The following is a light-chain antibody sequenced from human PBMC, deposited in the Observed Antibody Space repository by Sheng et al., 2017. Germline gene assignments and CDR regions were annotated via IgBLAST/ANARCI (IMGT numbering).Light chain of an antibody. CDR1: QYISVW. V-gene: IGKV1-5*03. J-gene: IGKJ1*01. CDR2: KAS. Sequence: DIQMTQSPSTLSASVGDRVTITCRASQYISVWLAWYQQKPGKAPNLLIYKASNLDSGVPSRFSGSGSGTEFTLTISSLQPDDFATYYCQQYNTYPWTFGQGTKVEIK. CDR3: QQYNTYPWT.